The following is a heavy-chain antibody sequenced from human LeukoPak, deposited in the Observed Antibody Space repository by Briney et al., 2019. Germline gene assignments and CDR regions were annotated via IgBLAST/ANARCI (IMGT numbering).Heavy chain of an antibody. J-gene: IGHJ4*02. CDR3: ARDRRGYSYGFDY. D-gene: IGHD5-18*01. CDR2: ISSSSSYI. V-gene: IGHV3-21*01. CDR1: GFTFSSYS. Sequence: GGSLRLSCAASGFTFSSYSMNWVRQAPGQGLEWVSSISSSSSYIYYADSVKGRFTISRDNAKNSLYLQMNSLRAEDTAVYYCARDRRGYSYGFDYWGQGTLVTVSS.